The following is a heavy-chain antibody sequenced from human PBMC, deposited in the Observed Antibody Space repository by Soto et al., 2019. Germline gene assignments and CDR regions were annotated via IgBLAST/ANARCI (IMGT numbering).Heavy chain of an antibody. V-gene: IGHV4-4*07. D-gene: IGHD6-13*01. CDR1: GGSISSYY. CDR3: ARVRSSSWSDWFDP. J-gene: IGHJ5*02. Sequence: SETLSLTCTVSGGSISSYYWSWIRQPAGKGLEWIGRIYTSGSTNYNPSLKSRVTMSVDTSKNQFSLKLSSVTAADTAVYYCARVRSSSWSDWFDPWGQGTLVTVSS. CDR2: IYTSGST.